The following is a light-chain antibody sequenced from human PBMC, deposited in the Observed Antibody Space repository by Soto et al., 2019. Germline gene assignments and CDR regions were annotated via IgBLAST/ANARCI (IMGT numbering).Light chain of an antibody. CDR3: SSYAASNNFYFV. Sequence: QSALTHPPSASGSPGQSVTISCTGTSSGVGGYNYVSWYQQYPGRAPKLMIYEVTKRPSGVPDRFSGSKSGNTASLTVSGLQAEDEADYYCSSYAASNNFYFVFGGGTQLTVL. CDR2: EVT. V-gene: IGLV2-8*01. J-gene: IGLJ7*01. CDR1: SSGVGGYNY.